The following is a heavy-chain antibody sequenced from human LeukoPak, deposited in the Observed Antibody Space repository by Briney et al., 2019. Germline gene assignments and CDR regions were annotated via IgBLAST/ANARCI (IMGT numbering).Heavy chain of an antibody. Sequence: GGSLRLSCAASGFTFSDYNMRWIRQAPGKGLEWVSSISRSGSTKYYADSVKGRFTISRDNAKNSLFLQMNSLRAEDTAIYYCARGAHKRDDYGGFFDYWGQGTLVTVSS. J-gene: IGHJ4*02. D-gene: IGHD4-23*01. CDR1: GFTFSDYN. V-gene: IGHV3-11*04. CDR2: ISRSGSTK. CDR3: ARGAHKRDDYGGFFDY.